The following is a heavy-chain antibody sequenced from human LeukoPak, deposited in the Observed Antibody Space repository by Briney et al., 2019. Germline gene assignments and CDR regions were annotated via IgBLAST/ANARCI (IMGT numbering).Heavy chain of an antibody. Sequence: SETLSLTCTVSGGSIYISNYFWAWIRQPPGKGLEWIGTISYSASTYYNPSLKSRVTISADTSKTQFSLKLSSVTAADTAVYYCAREGFWSGYHDYWGQGTLVTVSS. CDR1: GGSIYISNYF. J-gene: IGHJ4*02. D-gene: IGHD3-3*01. CDR3: AREGFWSGYHDY. V-gene: IGHV4-39*07. CDR2: ISYSAST.